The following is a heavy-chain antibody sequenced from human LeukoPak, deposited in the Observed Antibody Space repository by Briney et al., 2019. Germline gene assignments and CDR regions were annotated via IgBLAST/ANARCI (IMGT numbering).Heavy chain of an antibody. Sequence: SETLSLTCSVSGDSISSHYWSWIRQPPGKGLEWIGYIYYSGSTNYNPSLKSRVTISVDTSKNQFSLKLSSVTAADTAVYYCARGAAYYDILTGPYYYYGMDVWGQGTTVTVSS. J-gene: IGHJ6*02. D-gene: IGHD3-9*01. CDR3: ARGAAYYDILTGPYYYYGMDV. V-gene: IGHV4-59*11. CDR2: IYYSGST. CDR1: GDSISSHY.